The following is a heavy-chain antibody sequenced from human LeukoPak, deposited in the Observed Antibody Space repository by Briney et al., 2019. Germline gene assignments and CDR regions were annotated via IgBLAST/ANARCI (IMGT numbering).Heavy chain of an antibody. CDR2: FNTDGSST. J-gene: IGHJ5*02. Sequence: GGSLRLSCAASGFTFSNYWLHWVPQAPGKGLVWVSRFNTDGSSTSYADPVKGRFTISRDNAKNTVYLQMNSLRAEDTAVYYCARLSTVITWGQGTLVTVSS. CDR1: GFTFSNYW. CDR3: ARLSTVIT. V-gene: IGHV3-74*01. D-gene: IGHD4-23*01.